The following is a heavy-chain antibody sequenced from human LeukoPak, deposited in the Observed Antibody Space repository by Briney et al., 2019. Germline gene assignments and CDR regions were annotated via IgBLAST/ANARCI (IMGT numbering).Heavy chain of an antibody. V-gene: IGHV4-30-2*01. CDR3: ARDGDYGYFDY. CDR1: GGSISSGGYS. D-gene: IGHD4-17*01. J-gene: IGHJ4*02. CDR2: IYHSGST. Sequence: SETLSLTCAVSGGSISSGGYSWSWIRQPPGKGLEWIGYIYHSGSTYYNPSLKSRVTISVDRSKNQFSLKLSSVTAADTAVYYCARDGDYGYFDYWGQGTLVTVSS.